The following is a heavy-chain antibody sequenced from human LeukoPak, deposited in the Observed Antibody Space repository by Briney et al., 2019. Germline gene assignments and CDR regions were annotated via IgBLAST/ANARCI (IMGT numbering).Heavy chain of an antibody. CDR2: IYPGDSDT. V-gene: IGHV5-51*01. D-gene: IGHD2-2*02. CDR1: GYSFTSYW. J-gene: IGHJ3*02. CDR3: ARLGVVVPSAIKGDAFDI. Sequence: GESLKISCKGSGYSFTSYWIGWVRQMPGKGLEWMGIIYPGDSDTIYSPSFQGQVTISADKSISTAYLQWSSLKASDTAMYYCARLGVVVPSAIKGDAFDIWGQGTMVTVSS.